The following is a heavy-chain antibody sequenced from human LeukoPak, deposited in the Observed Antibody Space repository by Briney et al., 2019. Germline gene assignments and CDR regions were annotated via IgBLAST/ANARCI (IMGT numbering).Heavy chain of an antibody. V-gene: IGHV3-21*01. Sequence: TGGSLRLSCAASGFTFSSYSMNWVRQAPGKGLEWVSSISSSSSYIYYADSVKGRFTISRDNAKNSLYLQMNSLRAEDTAVYYCARDRFVVVVAAATGGYYYGMDVWGQGTTVTVSS. D-gene: IGHD2-15*01. CDR2: ISSSSSYI. CDR3: ARDRFVVVVAAATGGYYYGMDV. CDR1: GFTFSSYS. J-gene: IGHJ6*02.